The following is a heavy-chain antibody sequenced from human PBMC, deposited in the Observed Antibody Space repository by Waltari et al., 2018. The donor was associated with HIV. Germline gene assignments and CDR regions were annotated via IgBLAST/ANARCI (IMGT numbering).Heavy chain of an antibody. CDR3: ANQIWSGYGMDV. J-gene: IGHJ6*02. Sequence: QVQLVQSGAEVRKPGVGVKLCWKALGYTFPRYDITWMPQATGQGLGWMGWMNPNSGNTGYAQKFQGRVTMTRNTSISTAYMELSSLRSEDTAVYYCANQIWSGYGMDVWGQGTTVTVSS. D-gene: IGHD3-3*01. V-gene: IGHV1-8*01. CDR1: GYTFPRYD. CDR2: MNPNSGNT.